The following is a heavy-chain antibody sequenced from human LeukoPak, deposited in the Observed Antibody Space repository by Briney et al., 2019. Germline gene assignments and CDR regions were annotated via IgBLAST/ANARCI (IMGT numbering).Heavy chain of an antibody. D-gene: IGHD6-6*01. V-gene: IGHV3-21*04. CDR3: ASEYSPNY. CDR1: GFTFSSYT. CDR2: ISSSSSYI. J-gene: IGHJ4*02. Sequence: GGSLRLSCAASGFTFSSYTMNWVRQAPGKGLEWVSSISSSSSYIYYADSLKGRFTISRDNAKNSLYLQMNSLRAEDTAVYHCASEYSPNYWGQGTLVTVSS.